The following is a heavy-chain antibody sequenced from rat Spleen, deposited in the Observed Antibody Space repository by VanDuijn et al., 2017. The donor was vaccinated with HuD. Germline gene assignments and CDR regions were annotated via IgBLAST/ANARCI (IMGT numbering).Heavy chain of an antibody. V-gene: IGHV5-27*01. Sequence: EVQLVESGGGLVQPGRSLKLSCAASGFTFSNYYMAWVRQAPTKGLEWVAYISTGGGSTYYPDSVRGRFTISRDNAENIVYLQMNSLRSEDTATYYCAKEDYSTTFAYWGQGTLVTVSS. D-gene: IGHD1-2*01. CDR2: ISTGGGST. J-gene: IGHJ3*01. CDR3: AKEDYSTTFAY. CDR1: GFTFSNYY.